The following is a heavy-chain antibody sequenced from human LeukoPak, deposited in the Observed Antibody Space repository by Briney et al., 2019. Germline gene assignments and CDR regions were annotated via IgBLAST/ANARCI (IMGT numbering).Heavy chain of an antibody. Sequence: PSETLSLTCTVSGGSISSSSYYWGWIRQPPGKGLEWIGSIYYSGSTYYNPSLKSRVTISVDTSKNQFSLKLSSVTAADTAVYYCVSTINNDMVRGPTLAYYFDYWGQGTLVTVSS. V-gene: IGHV4-39*07. CDR3: VSTINNDMVRGPTLAYYFDY. D-gene: IGHD3-10*01. J-gene: IGHJ4*02. CDR1: GGSISSSSYY. CDR2: IYYSGST.